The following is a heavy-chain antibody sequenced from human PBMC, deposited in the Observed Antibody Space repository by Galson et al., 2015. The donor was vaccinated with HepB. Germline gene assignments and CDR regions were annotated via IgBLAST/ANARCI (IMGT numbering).Heavy chain of an antibody. Sequence: SLRLSCAASGFTFSDYHMSWIGQAPGKGLEWVSYISGSGIVRYYAASVKGRFTISRDKALNSLVLQMNDLRVGDTAVYYCAKNGRPTGPASPINWGQGTLVTVSS. D-gene: IGHD2-8*01. J-gene: IGHJ4*02. CDR2: ISGSGIVR. V-gene: IGHV3-11*01. CDR3: AKNGRPTGPASPIN. CDR1: GFTFSDYH.